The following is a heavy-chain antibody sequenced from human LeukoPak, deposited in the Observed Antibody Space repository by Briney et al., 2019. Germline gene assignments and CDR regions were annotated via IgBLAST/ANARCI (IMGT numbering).Heavy chain of an antibody. CDR2: INPNGGST. V-gene: IGHV1-46*01. Sequence: ASVKVSCKASGGTFSSYAISWVRQAPGQGLEWMGIINPNGGSTRYGQKFQGRVTMTRDTPTSTVYMELSSLRSEDTAVYYWARVWHHYSNYYDSSGYFSFSAIDIWGQGTMVTVSS. D-gene: IGHD3-22*01. J-gene: IGHJ3*02. CDR3: ARVWHHYSNYYDSSGYFSFSAIDI. CDR1: GGTFSSYA.